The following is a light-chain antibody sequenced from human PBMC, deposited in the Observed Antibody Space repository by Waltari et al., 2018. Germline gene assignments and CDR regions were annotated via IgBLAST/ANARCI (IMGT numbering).Light chain of an antibody. J-gene: IGKJ4*01. CDR2: KAS. Sequence: DIQMTQSPSSLSASVGDRVTTTCRASQSVKNNLAWYQQAPGKAPKVLIHKASRLESGAPSRFSGSGYGTDFTLTISSLQPDDFATYYCQEYDSLPVTFGRGTKVEI. CDR1: QSVKNN. V-gene: IGKV1-5*03. CDR3: QEYDSLPVT.